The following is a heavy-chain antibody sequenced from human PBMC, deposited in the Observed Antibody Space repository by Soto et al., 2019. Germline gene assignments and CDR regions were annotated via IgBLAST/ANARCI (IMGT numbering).Heavy chain of an antibody. CDR1: GYTFTSAG. V-gene: IGHV1-18*01. J-gene: IGHJ4*02. CDR2: ISVYNGNT. D-gene: IGHD3-10*01. CDR3: ARDLDGSGSYYTDY. Sequence: QVQLVQSGAEVKSPGTSVKVSCRTSGYTFTSAGISWVRQAPGQGLEWMGWISVYNGNTKYAQSVQGRVTMTTDTSTSTAYMELRSLTSDDTAVYYCARDLDGSGSYYTDYWGQGTLVTVAA.